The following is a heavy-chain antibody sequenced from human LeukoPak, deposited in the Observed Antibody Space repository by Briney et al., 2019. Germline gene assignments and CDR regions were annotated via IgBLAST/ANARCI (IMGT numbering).Heavy chain of an antibody. J-gene: IGHJ3*02. CDR3: SRDGGEGDNSAFDI. Sequence: PGGSLRLSCAASGFTFSDYILDWVRQAPGKGLEWVGRIRKRAKSYTTEYAASVKGRSTISRDDSKNSLYLHMNSLKTEDTAVYHCSRDGGEGDNSAFDIWGQGTMVTVSS. CDR1: GFTFSDYI. D-gene: IGHD3-16*01. CDR2: IRKRAKSYTT. V-gene: IGHV3-72*01.